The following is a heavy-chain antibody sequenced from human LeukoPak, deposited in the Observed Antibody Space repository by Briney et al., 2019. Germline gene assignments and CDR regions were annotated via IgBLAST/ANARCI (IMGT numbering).Heavy chain of an antibody. CDR1: GFTFSSYS. Sequence: TGGSLRLSCAASGFTFSSYSMNWVRQAPGKGLEWVANIKQDGGEKYYVDSVKGRFTISRDNAKNSLYLQMNSLTAEDTAVYYCARDFRYDNSGYYVFWGQGTLVTVSS. D-gene: IGHD3-22*01. CDR2: IKQDGGEK. CDR3: ARDFRYDNSGYYVF. J-gene: IGHJ4*02. V-gene: IGHV3-7*01.